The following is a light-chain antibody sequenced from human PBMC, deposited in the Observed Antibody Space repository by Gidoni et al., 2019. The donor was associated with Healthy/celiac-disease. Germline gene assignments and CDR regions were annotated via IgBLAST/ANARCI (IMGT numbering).Light chain of an antibody. CDR1: SSDVGGYND. CDR2: EVS. CDR3: SSYTSSSTLYV. V-gene: IGLV2-14*01. J-gene: IGLJ1*01. Sequence: CAMTEPASVYGTPGQSITISCTGTSSDVGGYNDVSGYQQPPGKAPKLMIYEVSNRPSGVSNRFSGSESGNTASLTISGLHAADEADYYCSSYTSSSTLYVFGPGSKVTVL.